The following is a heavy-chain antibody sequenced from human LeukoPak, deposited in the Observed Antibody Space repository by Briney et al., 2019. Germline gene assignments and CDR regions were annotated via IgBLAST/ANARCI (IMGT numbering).Heavy chain of an antibody. CDR1: GFTFSSYE. V-gene: IGHV3-48*03. D-gene: IGHD4-17*01. Sequence: GGSLGLSFAASGFTFSSYERNWFRQAPGKGLGWVSYISSSGSTIYYADSVKGRFTISRDNAKNSLYLQMNSLRAEDTAVYYCARGGDYGSYYFDYWGQGTLVTVSS. J-gene: IGHJ4*02. CDR2: ISSSGSTI. CDR3: ARGGDYGSYYFDY.